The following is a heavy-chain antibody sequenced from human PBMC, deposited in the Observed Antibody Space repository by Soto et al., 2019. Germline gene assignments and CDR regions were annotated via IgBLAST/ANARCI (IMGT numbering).Heavy chain of an antibody. CDR1: GFTFSNAW. Sequence: GGSLRLSCAASGFTFSNAWMNWVRQAPGKGLEWVGRIKSKTDGGTTDYAAPVKGRFTISRDDSKNALYLQMNSLKTEDTAVYYCTTGGDGYLDYYYGMDVWGQGTTVTVSS. CDR3: TTGGDGYLDYYYGMDV. V-gene: IGHV3-15*07. J-gene: IGHJ6*02. D-gene: IGHD2-21*01. CDR2: IKSKTDGGTT.